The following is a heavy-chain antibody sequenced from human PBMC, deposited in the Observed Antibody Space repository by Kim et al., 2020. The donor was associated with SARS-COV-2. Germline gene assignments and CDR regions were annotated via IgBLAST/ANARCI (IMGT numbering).Heavy chain of an antibody. Sequence: SETLSLTCTVSGGSVSSYYWNWIRQPPGKGLEWIGHIYYTGSTNYNPSLKSRVTISIDTSKNQVFLKLSSATAADTAVYYCARGGETSAYYPWGYWGQGTLVTVSS. J-gene: IGHJ4*02. CDR2: IYYTGST. D-gene: IGHD3-22*01. CDR1: GGSVSSYY. V-gene: IGHV4-59*02. CDR3: ARGGETSAYYPWGY.